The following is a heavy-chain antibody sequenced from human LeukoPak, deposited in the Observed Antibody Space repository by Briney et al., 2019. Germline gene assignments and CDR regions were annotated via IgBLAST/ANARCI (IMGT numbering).Heavy chain of an antibody. CDR2: IYYSGST. CDR3: ARLVVRGGEDY. CDR1: GGSISSYY. J-gene: IGHJ4*02. V-gene: IGHV4-59*01. D-gene: IGHD3-10*01. Sequence: SETLSLTCTVSGGSISSYYWSWIRQPPGKGLEWIGYIYYSGSTNYNPSLKSRVTISVDTSKNQFSLKLSSVTAADTAVYYCARLVVRGGEDYWGQGTLVTVS.